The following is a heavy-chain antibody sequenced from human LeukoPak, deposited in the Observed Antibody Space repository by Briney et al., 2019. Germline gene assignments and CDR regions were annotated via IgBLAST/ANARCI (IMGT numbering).Heavy chain of an antibody. CDR3: AKDSVVTPYFDY. CDR1: GFMFSNIG. D-gene: IGHD4-23*01. V-gene: IGHV3-30*02. Sequence: GGSLRLSCAASGFMFSNIGMHWVRQAPGKGLEWVALIRSDGNNKYYADSVNGRFTVSRDNSKNTLYLQMNSLRAEDTAVYYCAKDSVVTPYFDYWGQGTLVTVSS. J-gene: IGHJ4*02. CDR2: IRSDGNNK.